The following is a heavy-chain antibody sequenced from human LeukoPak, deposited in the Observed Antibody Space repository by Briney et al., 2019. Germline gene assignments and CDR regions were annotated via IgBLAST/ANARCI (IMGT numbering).Heavy chain of an antibody. V-gene: IGHV1-69*13. Sequence: SVKVSCKASGGTFSSYAISWVRQAPGQGLEWMGGIIPIFGTANYAQKFQGRVTITADESTSTAYMELSSLRSEDTAVYYCARVGEPVTSPHSWFDPWGQGTLVTVSS. D-gene: IGHD4-11*01. CDR2: IIPIFGTA. J-gene: IGHJ5*02. CDR3: ARVGEPVTSPHSWFDP. CDR1: GGTFSSYA.